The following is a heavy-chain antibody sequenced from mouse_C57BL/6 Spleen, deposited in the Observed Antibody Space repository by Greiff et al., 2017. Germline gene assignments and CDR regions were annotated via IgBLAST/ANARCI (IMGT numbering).Heavy chain of an antibody. Sequence: QVQLQQSGAELVKPGASVKLSCTASGYTINGYWMHWVKQRPGQGLEWIGRIHPEGGSTNYNEKFKGKATLTADKSSSTAYLQLSSLTSEDSASYYCASRGDDNYDARIYWGQGTSLTVSS. CDR3: ASRGDDNYDARIY. CDR2: IHPEGGST. CDR1: GYTINGYW. J-gene: IGHJ4*01. D-gene: IGHD1-3*01. V-gene: IGHV1-64*01.